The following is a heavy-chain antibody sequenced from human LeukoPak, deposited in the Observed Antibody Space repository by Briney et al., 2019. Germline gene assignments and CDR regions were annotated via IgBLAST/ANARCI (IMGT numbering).Heavy chain of an antibody. CDR2: ISPGGGST. V-gene: IGHV3-21*01. Sequence: PGGSLRLSCAGSGFRFSIYGMNWVRQAPGKGLEWVSGISPGGGSTYYADSVKGRFTISRDNAKNSLYLQMNSLRVEDTAVYYCARDRVSGSGSIDYWGQGTLVTVSS. CDR1: GFRFSIYG. J-gene: IGHJ4*02. CDR3: ARDRVSGSGSIDY. D-gene: IGHD3-10*01.